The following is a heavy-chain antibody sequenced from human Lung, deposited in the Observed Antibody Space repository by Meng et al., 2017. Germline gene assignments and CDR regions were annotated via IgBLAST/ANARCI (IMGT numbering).Heavy chain of an antibody. CDR3: ARDEDISAAGKLFGDY. CDR2: INPKSGDT. Sequence: QGPLVPSGAEVKKPGASVKVSCKPSGYNFPDYYIPWVRRAPGQGLEWMGRINPKSGDTHYAQKFQARVTMTGDTSISTAYMELSGLRSDDTAMYYCARDEDISAAGKLFGDYWGQGTLVTVSS. CDR1: GYNFPDYY. D-gene: IGHD6-25*01. J-gene: IGHJ4*02. V-gene: IGHV1-2*06.